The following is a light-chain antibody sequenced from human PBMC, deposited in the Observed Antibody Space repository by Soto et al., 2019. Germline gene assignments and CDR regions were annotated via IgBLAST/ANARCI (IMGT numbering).Light chain of an antibody. CDR1: SGDIGSYNR. Sequence: QSVLTQPASVPGSPGQSITISCTGTSGDIGSYNRVSWYQQHPGKAPKLIIYEVTDRPSGVSNRFSGSKSGNKASLTISGLQAEDEAEYYCSSYTNFNTRACVFGNGTKVTV. CDR2: EVT. J-gene: IGLJ1*01. V-gene: IGLV2-14*01. CDR3: SSYTNFNTRACV.